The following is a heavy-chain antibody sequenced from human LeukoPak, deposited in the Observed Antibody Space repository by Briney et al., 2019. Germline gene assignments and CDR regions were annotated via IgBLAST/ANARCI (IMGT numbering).Heavy chain of an antibody. CDR1: GGSFSGYY. CDR2: INHSGST. V-gene: IGHV4-34*01. D-gene: IGHD3-10*01. CDR3: ARCRFFYGSGSYYNDY. J-gene: IGHJ4*02. Sequence: PSETLSLTCAVYGGSFSGYYWSWIRQPPGKGLEWIGEINHSGSTNYNPSLKSRVTISVDTSKNQFSLKLSSVTAADTAVYYCARCRFFYGSGSYYNDYWGQGTLVTVSS.